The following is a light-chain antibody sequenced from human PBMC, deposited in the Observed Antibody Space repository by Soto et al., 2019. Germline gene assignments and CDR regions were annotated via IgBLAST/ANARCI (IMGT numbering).Light chain of an antibody. V-gene: IGLV2-11*01. CDR3: CSYAGGYTYL. CDR1: GNDGGAYNY. J-gene: IGLJ1*01. Sequence: QSALTQPRSVSGSPGQSVTISCTGTGNDGGAYNYVSWYQQHPGRTPKLMIYDVARWPSGVPDRFSGSKSGNTASLTISGLQAEDEADYFCCSYAGGYTYLFGTGTKVTVL. CDR2: DVA.